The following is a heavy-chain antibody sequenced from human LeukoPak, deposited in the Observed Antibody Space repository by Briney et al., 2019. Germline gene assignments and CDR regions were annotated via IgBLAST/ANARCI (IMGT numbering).Heavy chain of an antibody. CDR2: INSDGGGA. CDR3: ARDVPHNWFDT. Sequence: GGSLRLSCAASGITFGNNWMHWVRQGPGKGLVWISRINSDGGGAIYADSVKGRFTVSRDNAENTLYLQMDSLRAEDTAVYYCARDVPHNWFDTWGQGTLVTVSS. J-gene: IGHJ5*02. CDR1: GITFGNNW. V-gene: IGHV3-74*01.